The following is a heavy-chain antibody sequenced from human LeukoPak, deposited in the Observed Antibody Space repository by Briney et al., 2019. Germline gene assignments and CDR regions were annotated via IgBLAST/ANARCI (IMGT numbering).Heavy chain of an antibody. J-gene: IGHJ5*02. Sequence: PSETLSLTCAVYGGSFSGYYWSWIRQPPGKGLEWIGEINHSGSTNYNPSLKSRVTISVDTSKNQFSLKLSSVTAADTAVYYCARGRRRNYYGSGSYRLDPWGQGTLVTVSS. D-gene: IGHD3-10*01. V-gene: IGHV4-34*01. CDR2: INHSGST. CDR1: GGSFSGYY. CDR3: ARGRRRNYYGSGSYRLDP.